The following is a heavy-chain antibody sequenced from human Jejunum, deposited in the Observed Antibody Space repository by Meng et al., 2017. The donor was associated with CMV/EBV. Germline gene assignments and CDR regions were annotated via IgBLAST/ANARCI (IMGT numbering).Heavy chain of an antibody. D-gene: IGHD1-14*01. Sequence: QVQLVQSGAEVKKPGSSVKVACKTSGDSFSTQTFSWVRQALGQGLEWMGGLIAVFDKTKAAPRFQDRVTFTADESTSTAYMELSSLTFDDTAVYFCARGRRNEPLFDYWGQGTLVTVSS. CDR1: GDSFSTQT. CDR2: LIAVFDKT. CDR3: ARGRRNEPLFDY. J-gene: IGHJ4*02. V-gene: IGHV1-69*13.